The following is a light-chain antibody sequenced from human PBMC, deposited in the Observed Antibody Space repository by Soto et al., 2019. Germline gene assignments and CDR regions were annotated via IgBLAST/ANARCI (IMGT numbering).Light chain of an antibody. CDR3: QQYQNWPT. V-gene: IGKV3-15*01. CDR1: QTINNN. CDR2: GAS. J-gene: IGKJ1*01. Sequence: EIVMTQSPATLSVSPGESVTLSCRASQTINNNLAWYQQQPGQAPRLLIYGASIRATDTPTNFRGSGSGTDFTLTITSLQSKDFAVYYCQQYQNWPTFGQGTKVEIK.